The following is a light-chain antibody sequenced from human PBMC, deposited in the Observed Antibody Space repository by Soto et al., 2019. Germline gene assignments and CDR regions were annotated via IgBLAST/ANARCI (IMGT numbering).Light chain of an antibody. CDR2: GAS. CDR1: QNVTSSY. J-gene: IGKJ2*01. CDR3: QHYNYWPYT. V-gene: IGKV3-20*01. Sequence: PGERATLSCRASQNVTSSYLAWHQKKPGQAPRLLIYGASRRATGVPDRFGGSGSGTDFVLTISRLEPEDFAVYYCQHYNYWPYTFGQGTKVDIK.